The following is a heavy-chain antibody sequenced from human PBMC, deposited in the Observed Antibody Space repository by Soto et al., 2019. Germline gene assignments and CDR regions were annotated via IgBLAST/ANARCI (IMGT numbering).Heavy chain of an antibody. J-gene: IGHJ3*02. CDR2: IYYSGST. CDR1: GGSISSGDYY. V-gene: IGHV4-30-4*01. Sequence: QVQLQESGPGLVKPSQTLSLTCTVSGGSISSGDYYWSWIRQPPGKGLEWIGYIYYSGSTYYKPSLKSRVTISVDTSKNQFSLKLSSVTAADTAVYYCARVPNYGGNSDAFDIWRQGTMVTVSS. D-gene: IGHD4-17*01. CDR3: ARVPNYGGNSDAFDI.